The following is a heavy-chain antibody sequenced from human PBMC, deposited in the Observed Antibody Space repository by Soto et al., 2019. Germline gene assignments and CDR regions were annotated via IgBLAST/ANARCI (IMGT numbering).Heavy chain of an antibody. CDR1: GGTLSSFINYP. J-gene: IGHJ4*02. CDR2: IVPNVGTV. V-gene: IGHV1-69*06. CDR3: ARRDTSGFLRYFEN. D-gene: IGHD3-3*01. Sequence: SVKVSCKASGGTLSSFINYPINWVRQAPGQGLEWMGGIVPNVGTVNYAQKFQGRVTIAADKSTGTAYMEVSSLRSEDTALYYCARRDTSGFLRYFENWGQGTLVTAPS.